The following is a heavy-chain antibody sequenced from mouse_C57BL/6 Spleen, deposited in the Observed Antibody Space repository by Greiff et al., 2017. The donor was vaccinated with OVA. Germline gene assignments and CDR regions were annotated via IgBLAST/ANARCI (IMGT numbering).Heavy chain of an antibody. CDR2: ISSGGDYI. D-gene: IGHD2-3*01. CDR3: TRDPYDYYAMDY. CDR1: GFTFSSYA. V-gene: IGHV5-9-1*02. Sequence: DVHLVESGEGLVKPGGSLKLSCAASGFTFSSYAMSWVRQTPEKRLEWVAYISSGGDYIYYADTVKGRFTISRDNARNTLYLQMSSLKSEDTAMYYCTRDPYDYYAMDYWGQGTSVTVSS. J-gene: IGHJ4*01.